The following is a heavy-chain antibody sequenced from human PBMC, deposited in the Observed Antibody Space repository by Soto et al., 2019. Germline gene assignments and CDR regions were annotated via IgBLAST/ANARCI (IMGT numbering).Heavy chain of an antibody. CDR2: IYHSGST. Sequence: PLEPLSLTCTVSGGSSSSVRCSWSWIRQPPGKGLEWIGYIYHSGSTYYNPSLKSRVTISVDRSKNQFSLKLSSVTAADTAVYYCARVPSPWGQGPLVTVSS. J-gene: IGHJ5*02. V-gene: IGHV4-30-2*01. CDR1: GGSSSSVRCS. CDR3: ARVPSP.